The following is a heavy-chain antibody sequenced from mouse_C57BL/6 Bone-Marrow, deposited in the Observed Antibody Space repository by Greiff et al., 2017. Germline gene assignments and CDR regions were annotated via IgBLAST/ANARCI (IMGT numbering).Heavy chain of an antibody. CDR2: IWGGGST. J-gene: IGHJ4*01. CDR1: GFSLTSYG. V-gene: IGHV2-9*01. Sequence: VQRVESGPGLVAPSQSLSITCTVSGFSLTSYGVDWVRQPPGKGLEWLGVIWGGGSTNYNSALMSRLSISKDNSKSQVFLKMNSLQTDDTAMYYCAKRGLNYYGSSFYAMDYWGQGTSVTVSS. D-gene: IGHD1-1*01. CDR3: AKRGLNYYGSSFYAMDY.